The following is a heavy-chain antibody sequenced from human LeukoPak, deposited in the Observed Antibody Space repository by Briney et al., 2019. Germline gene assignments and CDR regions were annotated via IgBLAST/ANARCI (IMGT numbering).Heavy chain of an antibody. CDR2: ISFDGSNK. CDR1: GFTFSIYV. Sequence: PGGSLRLSCAASGFTFSIYVMHWVRQAPGKGLEWVSDISFDGSNKYYADSVKGRFTISRDNSKNTLYLQMNSLRAEDTAVYYCAKPRRNCGGDCYHFDYWGQGTLVTVSS. J-gene: IGHJ4*02. V-gene: IGHV3-30*18. D-gene: IGHD2-21*02. CDR3: AKPRRNCGGDCYHFDY.